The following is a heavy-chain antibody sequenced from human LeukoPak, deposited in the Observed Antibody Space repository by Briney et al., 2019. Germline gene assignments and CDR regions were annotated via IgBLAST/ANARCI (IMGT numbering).Heavy chain of an antibody. CDR2: IYFGGTT. CDR1: GFTVSSNY. CDR3: ARGDGVYVY. J-gene: IGHJ4*02. Sequence: PGASLRLSCAASGFTVSSNYMTWVRQAPGQGLEWVSVIYFGGTTYYADSVKGRFTISRDSSKNTVYLQMNSLRVEDTAVYYCARGDGVYVYWGQGTLVTVSS. V-gene: IGHV3-53*01. D-gene: IGHD5/OR15-5a*01.